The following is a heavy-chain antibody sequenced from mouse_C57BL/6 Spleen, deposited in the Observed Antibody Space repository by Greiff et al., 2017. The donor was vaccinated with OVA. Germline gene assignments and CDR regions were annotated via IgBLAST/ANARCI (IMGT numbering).Heavy chain of an antibody. CDR2: INPNYGTT. CDR1: GYSFTDYN. D-gene: IGHD2-14*01. CDR3: ARRGYGLSYWYFDD. J-gene: IGHJ1*03. Sequence: EVKLVESGPELVKPGASVQISCKASGYSFTDYNMNWVKQSTGKSLEWIGVINPNYGTTSYNQKFKGTATVTVDQSSSTAYMQLNSLTSEDSAVYYCARRGYGLSYWYFDDWGTGTTVTVSS. V-gene: IGHV1-39*01.